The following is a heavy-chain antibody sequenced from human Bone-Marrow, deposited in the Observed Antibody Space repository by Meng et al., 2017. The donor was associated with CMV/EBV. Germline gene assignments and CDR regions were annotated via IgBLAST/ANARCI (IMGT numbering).Heavy chain of an antibody. CDR1: GFTFSSYW. D-gene: IGHD2-2*01. CDR3: ARDRYCSSTSCARQDWFDP. J-gene: IGHJ5*02. CDR2: INSDGSST. Sequence: GESLKISCAASGFTFSSYWMHWVRQASGKGLVWVSRINSDGSSTSYADSVKGRFTISRDNAKNTLYLQMNSLRAEDTAVYYCARDRYCSSTSCARQDWFDPWGQGTLVTVSS. V-gene: IGHV3-74*01.